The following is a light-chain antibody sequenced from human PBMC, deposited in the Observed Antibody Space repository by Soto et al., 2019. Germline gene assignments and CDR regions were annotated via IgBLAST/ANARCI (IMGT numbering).Light chain of an antibody. J-gene: IGLJ3*02. CDR3: TSYTPRSRL. Sequence: QSALTQPASVSGSPGQSITISCTGSSSDIGHYDFVSWYQQHPGKAPRLIIYEVNNRPSGVSNRFSGSKSGNTASLTISGLQGDDEADYYCTSYTPRSRLFGGGTKLTVL. V-gene: IGLV2-14*01. CDR2: EVN. CDR1: SSDIGHYDF.